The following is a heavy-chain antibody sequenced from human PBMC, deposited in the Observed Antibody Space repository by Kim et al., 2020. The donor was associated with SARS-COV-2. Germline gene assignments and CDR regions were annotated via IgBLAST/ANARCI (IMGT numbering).Heavy chain of an antibody. Sequence: GGSLRLSCAASGFTFSSYGMHWVRQAPGKGLEWVAVISYDGSNKYYADSVKGRFTISRDNSKNTLYLQMNSLRAEDTAVYYCAKDQFGYCSSTSCYMGAFDIWGQGTMVTVSS. J-gene: IGHJ3*02. D-gene: IGHD2-2*02. CDR1: GFTFSSYG. V-gene: IGHV3-30*18. CDR3: AKDQFGYCSSTSCYMGAFDI. CDR2: ISYDGSNK.